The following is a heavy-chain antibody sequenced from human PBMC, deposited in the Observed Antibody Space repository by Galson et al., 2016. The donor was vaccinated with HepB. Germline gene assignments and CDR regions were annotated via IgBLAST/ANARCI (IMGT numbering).Heavy chain of an antibody. Sequence: LRLSCAASGFSFSSYSMNWVRQAPGKGLEWVSYITSSSSTIYYADSVKGRFTISRDNAKNSLFLQMNSLRDEDTAVYYCARDRGSGLFHYYGMDVWGRGTTVTVSS. CDR2: ITSSSSTI. CDR1: GFSFSSYS. J-gene: IGHJ6*02. V-gene: IGHV3-48*02. CDR3: ARDRGSGLFHYYGMDV. D-gene: IGHD6-19*01.